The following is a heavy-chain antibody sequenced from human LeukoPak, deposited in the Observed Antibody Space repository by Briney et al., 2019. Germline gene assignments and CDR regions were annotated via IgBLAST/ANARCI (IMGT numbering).Heavy chain of an antibody. V-gene: IGHV4-31*03. J-gene: IGHJ4*02. CDR1: GGSINRSPYY. D-gene: IGHD3-22*01. CDR3: ARWGRGYYYDSSGYYPEGY. CDR2: IYYSGST. Sequence: SETLSLTCTVSGGSINRSPYYWGWIRQHPGKGLEWIGYIYYSGSTYYNPSLKSRVTISVDTSKNQFSLKLSSVTAADTAVYYCARWGRGYYYDSSGYYPEGYWGQGTLVTVSS.